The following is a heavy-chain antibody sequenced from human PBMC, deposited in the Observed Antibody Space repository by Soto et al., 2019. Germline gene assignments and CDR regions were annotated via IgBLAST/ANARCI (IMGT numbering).Heavy chain of an antibody. CDR1: GFTFSSYW. Sequence: GGSLRLSCAASGFTFSSYWMHWVRQAPGKGLVWVSRINSDGSSTSYADSVKGGFTISRDNAKNTLYLQMNSLRAEDTAVYYCARGTNTAPFDYWGQGTLVTVSS. J-gene: IGHJ4*02. D-gene: IGHD5-18*01. V-gene: IGHV3-74*01. CDR3: ARGTNTAPFDY. CDR2: INSDGSST.